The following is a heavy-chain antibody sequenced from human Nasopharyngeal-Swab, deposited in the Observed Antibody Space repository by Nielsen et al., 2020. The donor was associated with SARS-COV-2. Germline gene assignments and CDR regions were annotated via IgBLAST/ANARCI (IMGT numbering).Heavy chain of an antibody. CDR1: GFTFSSHC. CDR3: ASQLGHPDS. Sequence: GESLKISCAASGFTFSSHCMHWVRQAPGKGLVWVSRISEDGSITTYADSVKGRFTISRDNAKNTLFLQMRSLRADDTAIYYCASQLGHPDSWGQGTLVTVSS. J-gene: IGHJ4*02. V-gene: IGHV3-74*01. CDR2: ISEDGSIT. D-gene: IGHD2-2*01.